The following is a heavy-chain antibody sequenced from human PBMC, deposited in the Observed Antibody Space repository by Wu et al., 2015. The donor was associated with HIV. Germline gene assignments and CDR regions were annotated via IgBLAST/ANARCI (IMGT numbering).Heavy chain of an antibody. V-gene: IGHV1-2*02. Sequence: QVQLVQSGAEVKKPGASVKVSCKASGYTFTNYYIHWVRQAPGQGLEWMAWINPSGGGTIYAESFQGRITITSDTSMKTVYMELNSLTSGDTAVYYCARDATPITTEFDYWGQGTLITVSS. CDR3: ARDATPITTEFDY. J-gene: IGHJ4*02. D-gene: IGHD4-11*01. CDR1: GYTFTNYY. CDR2: INPSGGGT.